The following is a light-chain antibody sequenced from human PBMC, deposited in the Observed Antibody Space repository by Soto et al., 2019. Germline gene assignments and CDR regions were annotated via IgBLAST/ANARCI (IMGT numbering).Light chain of an antibody. J-gene: IGKJ2*01. CDR3: LQDYNYPYT. CDR2: AAS. Sequence: AIQMTQSPSSLSASVGDRVTITCRASQSIRNDLGWYQQKPGKAPKLLIYAASSVHSVFPSRFSGSGSGTDFTLTISSLQPEDFATYYCLQDYNYPYTFGQGTKLEIK. V-gene: IGKV1-6*01. CDR1: QSIRND.